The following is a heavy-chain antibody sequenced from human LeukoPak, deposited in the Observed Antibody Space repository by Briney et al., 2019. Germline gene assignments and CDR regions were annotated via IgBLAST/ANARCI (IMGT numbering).Heavy chain of an antibody. V-gene: IGHV3-66*01. CDR1: GFTVTTNY. CDR3: AWDYRMTLDY. J-gene: IGHJ4*02. Sequence: GGSLRLSCAASGFTVTTNYMTWVRQAPGKGLEWVSIIYSGGYTDYADSVKGRFTISRDNAKNSLYLQMNSLRAEDTAVYYCAWDYRMTLDYWGQGTLVTVSS. CDR2: IYSGGYT. D-gene: IGHD1-14*01.